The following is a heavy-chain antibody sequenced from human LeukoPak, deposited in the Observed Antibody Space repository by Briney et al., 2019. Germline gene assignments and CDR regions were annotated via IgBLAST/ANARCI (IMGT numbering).Heavy chain of an antibody. CDR1: GFTFSSYA. CDR2: IKQDGSEK. J-gene: IGHJ4*02. Sequence: PGRSLRLSCAASGFTFSSYAMHWVRQAPGKGLEWVANIKQDGSEKYYVDSVKGRFTISRDNAKNSLYLQMNSLRAEDTAVYYCARDGGSSSWYGVDNWGQGTLVTVSS. CDR3: ARDGGSSSWYGVDN. D-gene: IGHD6-13*01. V-gene: IGHV3-7*01.